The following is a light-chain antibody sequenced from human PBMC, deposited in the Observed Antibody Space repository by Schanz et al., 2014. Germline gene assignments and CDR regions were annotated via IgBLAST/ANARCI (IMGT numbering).Light chain of an antibody. J-gene: IGKJ2*01. Sequence: EIVMTQSPATLSVSPGERATLSCRASQSVSSNLAWYQQKPGQAPRLLIYGASTRATGIPARFSGSGSGTEFTLTISRLEPEDFAVYYCHQYGSSPPFGQGTKLEIK. CDR2: GAS. V-gene: IGKV3-15*01. CDR1: QSVSSN. CDR3: HQYGSSPP.